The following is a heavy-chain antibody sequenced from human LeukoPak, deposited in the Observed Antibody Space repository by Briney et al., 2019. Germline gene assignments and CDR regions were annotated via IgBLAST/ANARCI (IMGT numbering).Heavy chain of an antibody. CDR3: ARDLSDYYDSSGYDY. J-gene: IGHJ4*02. V-gene: IGHV1-3*01. CDR1: GYTFTSYA. Sequence: ASVKVSCKASGYTFTSYAMHWVRQAPGQRLEWMGWINAGNGNTKYSQKFQGRVTITRDTSASIAYMELSSLRSEDTAVYYCARDLSDYYDSSGYDYWGQGTLVTVSS. D-gene: IGHD3-22*01. CDR2: INAGNGNT.